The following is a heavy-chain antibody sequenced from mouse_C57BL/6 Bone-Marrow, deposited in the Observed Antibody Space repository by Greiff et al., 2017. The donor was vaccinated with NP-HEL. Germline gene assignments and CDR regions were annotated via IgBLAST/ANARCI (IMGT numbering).Heavy chain of an antibody. Sequence: VKLMESGPELVKPGASVKISCKASGYSFTSYYIHWVKQRRGQGLEWIGWIYPGSGNTKYNEKFKGKATLTADTSSSTAYMQLSSLTSEDSAVYYCARSMDYWGQGTSVTVSS. V-gene: IGHV1-66*01. CDR2: IYPGSGNT. J-gene: IGHJ4*01. CDR1: GYSFTSYY. CDR3: ARSMDY.